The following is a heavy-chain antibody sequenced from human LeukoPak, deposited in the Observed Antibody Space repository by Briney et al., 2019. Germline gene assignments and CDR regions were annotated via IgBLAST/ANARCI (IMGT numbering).Heavy chain of an antibody. V-gene: IGHV4-59*01. Sequence: PSETLSLTCTVSGASISSYYWSWFRQPPGKGLEWIGFISYSGSTDYNPSLKSRVTISVDTSKNQFSLKVTSLTAADTAVYYCARDKLGGFGAFDIWGQGTMVTVSS. CDR2: ISYSGST. D-gene: IGHD3-16*01. CDR3: ARDKLGGFGAFDI. J-gene: IGHJ3*02. CDR1: GASISSYY.